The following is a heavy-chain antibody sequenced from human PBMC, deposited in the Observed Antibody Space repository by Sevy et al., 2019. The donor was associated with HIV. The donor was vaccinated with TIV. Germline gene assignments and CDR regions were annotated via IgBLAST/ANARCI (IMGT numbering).Heavy chain of an antibody. CDR2: ISSSGSSI. CDR3: TRNGGAFDNGFDP. V-gene: IGHV3-48*03. D-gene: IGHD2-8*01. J-gene: IGHJ5*02. Sequence: GGSLRLSCTASGFTFSSYDMNWVRQAPGKVLEWVSKISSSGSSIYYADSVKGRFIISRDNAKNSLNLQMNSLRAEDTAVYYCTRNGGAFDNGFDPWGQGTLVTVSS. CDR1: GFTFSSYD.